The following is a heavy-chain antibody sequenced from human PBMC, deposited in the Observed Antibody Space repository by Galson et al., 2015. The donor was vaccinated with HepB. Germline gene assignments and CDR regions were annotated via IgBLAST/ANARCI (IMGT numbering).Heavy chain of an antibody. V-gene: IGHV3-23*01. D-gene: IGHD6-6*01. CDR3: ALTAGYSSSWAKGFFQH. J-gene: IGHJ1*01. CDR2: ISGSGDST. Sequence: LRLSCAASGFTFSSFAMSWVRQAPGKELEWVSCISGSGDSTYYADSVKGRFTISRDNSENTLYLQMNSLRAEDTAIYYCALTAGYSSSWAKGFFQHWGQGTLVTVSS. CDR1: GFTFSSFA.